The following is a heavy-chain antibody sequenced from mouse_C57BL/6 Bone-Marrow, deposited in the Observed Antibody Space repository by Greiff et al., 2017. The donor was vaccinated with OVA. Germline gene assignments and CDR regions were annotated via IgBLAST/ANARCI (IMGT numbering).Heavy chain of an antibody. Sequence: VQLKQSGPELVKPGASVKISCKASGYAFSSSWMNWVKQRPGKGLEWIGRIYPGDGDTNYNGKFKGKATLTADKSSSTAYMQLSSLTSEDSAVYFCARLDGSRYYAMDYWGQGTSVTVSS. J-gene: IGHJ4*01. CDR1: GYAFSSSW. V-gene: IGHV1-82*01. D-gene: IGHD1-1*01. CDR2: IYPGDGDT. CDR3: ARLDGSRYYAMDY.